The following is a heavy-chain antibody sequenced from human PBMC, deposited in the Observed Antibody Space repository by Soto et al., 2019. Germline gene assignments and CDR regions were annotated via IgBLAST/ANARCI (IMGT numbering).Heavy chain of an antibody. CDR1: GFTFSSYG. CDR2: ISYDGSNK. Sequence: PGGSLRLSCAASGFTFSSYGMHWVRQAPGKGLEWVAVISYDGSNKYYADCVKGRFTISRDNSKNTLYLQMNSLRAEDTAVYYCAKDMLELLYYFDYWGQGTLVTVSS. V-gene: IGHV3-30*18. D-gene: IGHD1-7*01. CDR3: AKDMLELLYYFDY. J-gene: IGHJ4*02.